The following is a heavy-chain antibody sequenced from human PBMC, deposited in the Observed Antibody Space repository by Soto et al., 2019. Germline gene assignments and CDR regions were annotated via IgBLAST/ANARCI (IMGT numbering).Heavy chain of an antibody. D-gene: IGHD2-15*01. CDR3: ARGVVAGVSIGY. CDR1: GFTFSSYS. Sequence: GSLRLSCAASGFTFSSYSMNWVRQAPGKGLEWVSSISSSSSYIYYADSVKGRFTISRDNAKNSLYLQMNSLRAEDTAVYYCARGVVAGVSIGYWGQGTLVTVSS. V-gene: IGHV3-21*01. CDR2: ISSSSSYI. J-gene: IGHJ4*02.